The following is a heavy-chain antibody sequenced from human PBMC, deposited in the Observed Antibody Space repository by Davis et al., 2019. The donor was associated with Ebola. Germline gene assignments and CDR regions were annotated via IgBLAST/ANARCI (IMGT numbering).Heavy chain of an antibody. Sequence: RGSLRLSCAASGFTFTSYAMHWVRQAPGQRLEWMGWINAGNGNTKYSQKFQGRVTITRDTSASTAYMELSSLRSEDTAGYYCARGGIAAAGRGVFDYWGQGTLVTVSS. V-gene: IGHV1-3*01. CDR1: GFTFTSYA. CDR3: ARGGIAAAGRGVFDY. J-gene: IGHJ4*02. D-gene: IGHD6-13*01. CDR2: INAGNGNT.